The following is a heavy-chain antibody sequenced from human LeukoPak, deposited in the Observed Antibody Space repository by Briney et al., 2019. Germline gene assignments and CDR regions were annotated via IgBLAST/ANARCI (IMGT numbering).Heavy chain of an antibody. Sequence: PSETLSLTCTVSSGSITNYYWSWIRQPPGKGLEWIGYIYYSGSTNYNPSLKSRVTISVETSKNQFSLKLSSVTAADTAVYYCARVTGYMIEDYFDNWGQGTLVTVSS. V-gene: IGHV4-59*01. D-gene: IGHD3-22*01. CDR1: SGSITNYY. J-gene: IGHJ4*02. CDR3: ARVTGYMIEDYFDN. CDR2: IYYSGST.